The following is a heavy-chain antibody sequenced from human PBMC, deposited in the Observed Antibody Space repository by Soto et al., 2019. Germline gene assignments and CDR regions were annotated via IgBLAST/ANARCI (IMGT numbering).Heavy chain of an antibody. V-gene: IGHV4-30-4*01. CDR2: IYYSGST. D-gene: IGHD2-15*01. J-gene: IGHJ5*02. Sequence: LSLTCTVSGGSISSGDYYWSWIRQPPGKGLEWIGYIYYSGSTYYNPSLKSRVTISVDTSKYQFSLKLSSVTAADTAVYYCAGFYGGSHNWFDPWGQGTLVTVSS. CDR1: GGSISSGDYY. CDR3: AGFYGGSHNWFDP.